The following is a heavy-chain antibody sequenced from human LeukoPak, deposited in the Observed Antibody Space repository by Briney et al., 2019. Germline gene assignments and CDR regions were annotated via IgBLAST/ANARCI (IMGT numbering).Heavy chain of an antibody. CDR1: GFTFSAYN. CDR3: ARDPYSGGYGAYYYYYMDV. Sequence: SGGSLRLSCAASGFTFSAYNMNWVRRTPGKGLESVSSITTSSTYIFYADLVRGRFTISRDNAENSLYLQMNSLRDEDTAVYYCARDPYSGGYGAYYYYYMDVWGKGTTVTVSS. CDR2: ITTSSTYI. D-gene: IGHD6-19*01. V-gene: IGHV3-21*01. J-gene: IGHJ6*03.